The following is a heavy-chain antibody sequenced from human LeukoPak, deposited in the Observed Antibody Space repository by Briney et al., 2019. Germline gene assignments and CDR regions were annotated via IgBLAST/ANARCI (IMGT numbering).Heavy chain of an antibody. CDR1: GGSFSGYY. D-gene: IGHD2-2*01. Sequence: SETLSLTCAVYGGSFSGYYWSWIRQPPGKGLEWIGEINHSGSTNYNPSLKSRVTISVDTSKNQFSLKLSSVTAADTAVYYCAGLGYCSSTSCAEWLSYWGQGTLVTVSS. V-gene: IGHV4-34*01. CDR2: INHSGST. CDR3: AGLGYCSSTSCAEWLSY. J-gene: IGHJ4*02.